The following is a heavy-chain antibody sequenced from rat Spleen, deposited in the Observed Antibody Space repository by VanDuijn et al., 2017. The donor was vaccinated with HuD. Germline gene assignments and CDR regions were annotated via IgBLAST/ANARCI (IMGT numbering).Heavy chain of an antibody. CDR1: GFTFSAYG. CDR3: ATGGPY. V-gene: IGHV5-20*01. CDR2: ISYDGDST. D-gene: IGHD3-1*01. J-gene: IGHJ2*01. Sequence: EVQLVESGGGLVQPGRSMKLSCAASGFTFSAYGLAWVLQAPTRGLEWVASISYDGDSTYYRDSVKGRFTISRDNAKSTLYLQMDSLRSEDTATYYCATGGPYWGQGVMVTVSS.